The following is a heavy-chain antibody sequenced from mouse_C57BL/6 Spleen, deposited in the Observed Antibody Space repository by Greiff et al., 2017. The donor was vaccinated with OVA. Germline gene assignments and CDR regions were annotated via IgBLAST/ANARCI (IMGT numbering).Heavy chain of an antibody. D-gene: IGHD1-1*02. CDR2: IDPSDSYT. J-gene: IGHJ3*01. V-gene: IGHV1-69*01. CDR3: ARGGPAWFAY. CDR1: GYTFTSYW. Sequence: QVQLKQPGAELVMPGASVKLSCKASGYTFTSYWMHWVKQRPGQGLEWIGEIDPSDSYTNYNQKFKGKSTLTVDKSSSTAYMQLSSRTSEDSAVYYCARGGPAWFAYWGQGTLVTVSA.